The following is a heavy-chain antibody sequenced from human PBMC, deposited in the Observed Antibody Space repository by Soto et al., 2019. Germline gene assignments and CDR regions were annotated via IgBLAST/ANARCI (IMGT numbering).Heavy chain of an antibody. CDR1: GCSVSSGSYY. V-gene: IGHV4-61*01. Sequence: PXETLSLTCTVSGCSVSSGSYYWSWIRQPPGKGLEWIGYIYYSGNTNYNPSLKSRVTISVDTSKNQFSLKLSSVTAADTAVYYCARGSCSSTSCYIPNWFDPWGQGTLVTVAS. CDR2: IYYSGNT. D-gene: IGHD2-2*02. J-gene: IGHJ5*02. CDR3: ARGSCSSTSCYIPNWFDP.